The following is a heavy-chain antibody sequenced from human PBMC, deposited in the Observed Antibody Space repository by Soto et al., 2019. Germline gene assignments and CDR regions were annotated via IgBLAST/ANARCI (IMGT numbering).Heavy chain of an antibody. CDR1: GFTFSIYA. Sequence: PGGSLRLSCEASGFTFSIYAMTWVRQAPGKGLEWVSAISGSEKYYVDSVKGRFTISRDNAKNSLYLQMNSLRAEDTAVYYCARELWVYRYWGQGTLVTVSS. J-gene: IGHJ4*02. CDR3: ARELWVYRY. D-gene: IGHD6-13*01. CDR2: ISGSEK. V-gene: IGHV3-7*01.